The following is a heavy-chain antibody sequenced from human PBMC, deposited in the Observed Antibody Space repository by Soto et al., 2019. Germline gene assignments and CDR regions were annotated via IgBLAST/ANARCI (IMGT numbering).Heavy chain of an antibody. Sequence: EVQLVESGGGLVQPGGSLRLSCEASGFTFSTYWMHWVRQAPGKGLVWVSRIIGDGSTKSYADSVKGRCTISRDNAKNMRYRQVSGVCAEDPAVYYCARGGLRSYCFDPWGQGTLVTVSS. D-gene: IGHD3-10*01. CDR3: ARGGLRSYCFDP. V-gene: IGHV3-74*01. J-gene: IGHJ5*02. CDR1: GFTFSTYW. CDR2: IIGDGSTK.